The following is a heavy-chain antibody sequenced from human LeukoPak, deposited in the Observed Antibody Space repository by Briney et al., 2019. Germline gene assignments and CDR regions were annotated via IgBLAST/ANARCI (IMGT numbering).Heavy chain of an antibody. D-gene: IGHD2-2*01. CDR1: GGTFSSYA. CDR3: ARDYGAWVVPDGIMYYFDY. CDR2: IIPIFGTA. Sequence: ASVKASCKASGGTFSSYAISWVRQAPGQGLEWMGGIIPIFGTANYAQKFQGRVTITADKSTSTAYMELSSLRSEDTAVYYCARDYGAWVVPDGIMYYFDYWGQGTLVTVSS. J-gene: IGHJ4*02. V-gene: IGHV1-69*06.